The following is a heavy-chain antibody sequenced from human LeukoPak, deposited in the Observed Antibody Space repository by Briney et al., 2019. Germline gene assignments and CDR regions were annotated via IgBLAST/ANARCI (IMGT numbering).Heavy chain of an antibody. CDR1: GRSLSGYY. CDR2: INHSGST. J-gene: IGHJ6*02. Sequence: SETLSLTCAVYGRSLSGYYWSWIRQPPGKGLEWIGEINHSGSTNYNPSLKSRVTISVDTSKNQFSLKLSSVTAADTAVYYCAKTSTTVTQKAPSMDVWGQGTTVTVSS. V-gene: IGHV4-34*01. CDR3: AKTSTTVTQKAPSMDV. D-gene: IGHD4-11*01.